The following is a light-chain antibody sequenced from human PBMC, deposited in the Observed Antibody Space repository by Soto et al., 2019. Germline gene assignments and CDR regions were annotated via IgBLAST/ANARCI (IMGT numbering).Light chain of an antibody. CDR3: LRSSSAPPFI. CDR2: GAS. CDR1: QSLDSTY. V-gene: IGKV3-20*01. Sequence: VLTQSPGTLSLSPGERATLSCRASQSLDSTYLAWYQQKPGQSPRLVIYGASRRATGIPDIFSGSGSGTDFTLTIGRLEPEDFAVYYCLRSSSAPPFIFGAGTRLDI. J-gene: IGKJ2*01.